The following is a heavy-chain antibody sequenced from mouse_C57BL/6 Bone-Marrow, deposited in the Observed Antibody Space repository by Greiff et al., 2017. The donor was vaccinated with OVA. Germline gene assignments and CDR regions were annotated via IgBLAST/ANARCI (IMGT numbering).Heavy chain of an antibody. J-gene: IGHJ4*01. CDR2: IYPGSGRT. D-gene: IGHD1-1*01. Sequence: QVHVKQPGAELVKPGASVKMSCKASGYTFTSYWITWVKQRPGQGLEWIGDIYPGSGRTNYNEKFKSKATLTVATSSSTAYMQLSSLTSEDSAVYYCARSGITTVEGDFAMDYWGQGTSVTVSS. V-gene: IGHV1-55*01. CDR1: GYTFTSYW. CDR3: ARSGITTVEGDFAMDY.